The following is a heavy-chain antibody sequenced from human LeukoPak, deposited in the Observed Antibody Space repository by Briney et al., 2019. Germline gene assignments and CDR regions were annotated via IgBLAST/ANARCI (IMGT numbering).Heavy chain of an antibody. D-gene: IGHD4-17*01. CDR2: MYYSGTT. CDR1: GEPVTSSNYY. V-gene: IGHV4-39*07. CDR3: AREPYGASPRFDY. J-gene: IGHJ4*02. Sequence: SQTLSLTCTVSGEPVTSSNYYWAWIRQPPGKGLEWIGSMYYSGTTYYNPSLKSRATISIDSSKNQFSLNLASVTAADTALYFCAREPYGASPRFDYWGQGTLVTVSS.